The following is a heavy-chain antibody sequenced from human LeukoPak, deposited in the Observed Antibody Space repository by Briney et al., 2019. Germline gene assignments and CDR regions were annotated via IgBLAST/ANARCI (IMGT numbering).Heavy chain of an antibody. CDR2: ISAYNGNT. V-gene: IGHV1-18*01. J-gene: IGHJ4*02. CDR1: GYTFTSYG. CDR3: ARGDYYGSGTYYKKTVDY. Sequence: GASVKVSCKASGYTFTSYGISWVRQAPGQGLEWMGWISAYNGNTNYAQRLQDRVIMTTDTSTSTAYMELRSLRSDDTAVYYCARGDYYGSGTYYKKTVDYWGQGTLVTVSS. D-gene: IGHD3-10*01.